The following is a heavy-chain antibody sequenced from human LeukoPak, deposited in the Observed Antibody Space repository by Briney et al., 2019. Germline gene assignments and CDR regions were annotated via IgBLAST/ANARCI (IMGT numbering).Heavy chain of an antibody. J-gene: IGHJ4*02. CDR1: GFTFSSYA. CDR3: ARDATRGGDNDY. Sequence: GGSLRLSCAASGFTFSSYAMSWVRQAPGKGLEWVSSISSSSSYIYYADSVKGRFTISRDNAKNSLYLQMSSLRADDTAVYYCARDATRGGDNDYWGQGTRVIVSS. CDR2: ISSSSSYI. D-gene: IGHD2-21*02. V-gene: IGHV3-21*01.